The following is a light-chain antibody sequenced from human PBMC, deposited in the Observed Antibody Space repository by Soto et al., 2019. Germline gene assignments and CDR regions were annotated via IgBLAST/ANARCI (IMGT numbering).Light chain of an antibody. V-gene: IGLV2-23*02. CDR1: SSDVGTYTL. J-gene: IGLJ1*01. CDR3: SSYAGPITFYV. CDR2: EVN. Sequence: QSALTQPASVSGSPGQSITISCTGTSSDVGTYTLVSWYQQHPGKAPKLVIYEVNKRPAGVSKRFSGSKSGDTASLTISGLQAEDEADYYCSSYAGPITFYVFGTGTK.